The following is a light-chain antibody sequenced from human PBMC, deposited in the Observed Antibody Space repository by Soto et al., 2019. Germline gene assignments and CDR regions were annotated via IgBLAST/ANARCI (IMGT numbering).Light chain of an antibody. V-gene: IGKV1-5*03. J-gene: IGKJ1*01. CDR1: QSISSW. CDR2: KAS. Sequence: DIQMTQSPSTLSASVGDRVIITCRASQSISSWLAWYQQKPGKAPNLLIYKASTLKSGVPSRFSGSGSGTEFTLTISSLQPDDFATYYYQQYDIASWTFGQGTKVEIK. CDR3: QQYDIASWT.